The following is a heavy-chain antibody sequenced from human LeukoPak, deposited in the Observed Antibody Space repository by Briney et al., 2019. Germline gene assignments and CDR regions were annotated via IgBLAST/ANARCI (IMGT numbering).Heavy chain of an antibody. Sequence: GGSLRLSCAASRFPFSQYDMSWVRQAPGKGLEWASFISTSGETIYYADSVKGRFTISRDNSGNTLYLQMNSLRAEDSAIYYCAKDVATGASRLLWFGESINSWGQGTLVTVSS. J-gene: IGHJ4*02. CDR2: ISTSGETI. D-gene: IGHD3-10*01. CDR1: RFPFSQYD. V-gene: IGHV3-23*01. CDR3: AKDVATGASRLLWFGESINS.